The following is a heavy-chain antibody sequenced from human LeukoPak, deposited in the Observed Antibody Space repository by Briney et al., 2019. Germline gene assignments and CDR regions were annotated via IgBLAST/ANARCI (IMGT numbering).Heavy chain of an antibody. J-gene: IGHJ4*02. CDR3: AKSLPSGSSGLFVDY. Sequence: GGSLRLSCAASGFTFNYYNMNWVRQAPGKGLEWVANIKKDGSEKYYVDSVKGRFTISRDNAKTSLYLQMNSLRAEDTAVYYCAKSLPSGSSGLFVDYWGQGTLVTVSS. D-gene: IGHD3-10*01. V-gene: IGHV3-7*03. CDR2: IKKDGSEK. CDR1: GFTFNYYN.